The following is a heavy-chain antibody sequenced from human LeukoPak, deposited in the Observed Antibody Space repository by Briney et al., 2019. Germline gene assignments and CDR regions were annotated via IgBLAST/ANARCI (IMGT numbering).Heavy chain of an antibody. CDR1: GYTFTGYY. D-gene: IGHD2/OR15-2a*01. CDR3: ARPLGSLKEYWWFDP. CDR2: INPNSGGT. Sequence: GASVKVSCKASGYTFTGYYMHWVRQAPGQGLEWMGWINPNSGGTNYAQKFQGRVTMTRDTSTNTVYMELSSLRSDDTAVYYCARPLGSLKEYWWFDPWGQGTLVTVSS. V-gene: IGHV1-2*02. J-gene: IGHJ5*02.